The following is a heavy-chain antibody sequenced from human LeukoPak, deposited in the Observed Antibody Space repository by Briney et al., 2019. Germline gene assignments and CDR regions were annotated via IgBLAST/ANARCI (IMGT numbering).Heavy chain of an antibody. CDR1: GYTLTELS. V-gene: IGHV1-24*01. Sequence: ASVKVSCKVSGYTLTELSMHWVRQAPGKGLEWMGGFDPEDGETIYAQKFQGRVTITEDTSTDTAYMQLSSLRSEDTAVYYCATGMVTHPDAFDIWGQGTMVTVSS. CDR2: FDPEDGET. D-gene: IGHD2-21*02. J-gene: IGHJ3*02. CDR3: ATGMVTHPDAFDI.